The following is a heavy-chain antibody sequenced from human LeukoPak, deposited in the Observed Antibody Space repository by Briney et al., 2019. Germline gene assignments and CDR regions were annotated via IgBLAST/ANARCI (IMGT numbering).Heavy chain of an antibody. Sequence: PSETLSLTCTVSGGSISSYYWSWIRQPPGKGLEWIGYIYYSGSTNYNPSLKSRVTISVDTSKNQFSLKLSSVTAADTAVYYCARRDNTMVRGVIRYYFDYWGQGTLVTVSS. D-gene: IGHD3-10*01. CDR2: IYYSGST. CDR1: GGSISSYY. V-gene: IGHV4-59*08. CDR3: ARRDNTMVRGVIRYYFDY. J-gene: IGHJ4*02.